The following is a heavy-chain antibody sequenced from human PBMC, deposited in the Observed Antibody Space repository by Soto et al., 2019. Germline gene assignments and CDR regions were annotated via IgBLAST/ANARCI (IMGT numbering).Heavy chain of an antibody. CDR3: ARGERPFWSGYYTYFDY. CDR2: IYYSGST. D-gene: IGHD3-3*01. V-gene: IGHV4-61*01. CDR1: GGSVSSGSYY. Sequence: SETLSLTCTVSGGSVSSGSYYWSWIRQPPGKGLEWIGYIYYSGSTNYNPSLKSRVTISVDTSKNQFSLKLSSVTAADTAVYYCARGERPFWSGYYTYFDYWGQGTLVTVSS. J-gene: IGHJ4*02.